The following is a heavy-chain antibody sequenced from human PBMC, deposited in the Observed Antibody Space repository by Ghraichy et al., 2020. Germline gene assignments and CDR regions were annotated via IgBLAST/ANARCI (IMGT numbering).Heavy chain of an antibody. J-gene: IGHJ4*02. CDR1: GFTFKNYA. CDR2: IHADGSIA. Sequence: GESLNISCAASGFTFKNYAMNWVRQAPGKGLEWVASIHADGSIAKYADSVKGRFTVSRDDSENTLYLQMNSLRVEDAAVYYCAKSFSGWFWDYWGQGTLVSVSS. CDR3: AKSFSGWFWDY. D-gene: IGHD6-19*01. V-gene: IGHV3-23*05.